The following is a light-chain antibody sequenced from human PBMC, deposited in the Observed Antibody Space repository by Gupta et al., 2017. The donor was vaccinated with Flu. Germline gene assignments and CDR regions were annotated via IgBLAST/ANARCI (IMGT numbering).Light chain of an antibody. Sequence: GDRVTSTCRESKSIITYLNWYQQKPKKDHKLLIYAESSLQSGVQSRFGGSGCGTDLTLTLSSLQPEDFATYYCQPSYINPRTFGQGTKVEIK. CDR3: QPSYINPRT. CDR2: AES. CDR1: KSIITY. J-gene: IGKJ1*01. V-gene: IGKV1-39*01.